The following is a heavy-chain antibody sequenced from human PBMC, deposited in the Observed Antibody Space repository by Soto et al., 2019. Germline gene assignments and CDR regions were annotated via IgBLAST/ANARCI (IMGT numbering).Heavy chain of an antibody. D-gene: IGHD7-27*01. Sequence: GGSLRLSCAASGFTFSGYSLDWVRQAPGKGLEWVSHIDRSSSIIYYADSVKGRFTISRDSAKKSVYLQMNSLRADDTAVYYCARASPELGLYYMDAWGKGTAVTVS. CDR3: ARASPELGLYYMDA. CDR1: GFTFSGYS. CDR2: IDRSSSII. V-gene: IGHV3-48*04. J-gene: IGHJ6*03.